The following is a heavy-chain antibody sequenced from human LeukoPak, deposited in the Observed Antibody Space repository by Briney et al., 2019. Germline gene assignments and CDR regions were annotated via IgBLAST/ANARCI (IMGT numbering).Heavy chain of an antibody. D-gene: IGHD3-22*01. CDR1: GFTFSSYN. CDR3: ARDNYDSSGPYYFDY. J-gene: IGHJ4*02. CDR2: ISSTSRSYI. V-gene: IGHV3-21*01. Sequence: PGGSLRLSCAASGFTFSSYNMNWVRQAPGKGLEWVSSISSTSRSYIYYADSVKGRFTISRDNARNSLYLQMNSLRAEDTAVYYCARDNYDSSGPYYFDYWGQGTLVTVSS.